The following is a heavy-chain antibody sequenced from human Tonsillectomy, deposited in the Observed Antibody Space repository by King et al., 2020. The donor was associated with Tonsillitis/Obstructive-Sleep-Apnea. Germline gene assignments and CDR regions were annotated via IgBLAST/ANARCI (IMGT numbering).Heavy chain of an antibody. CDR1: GFTFTSYY. CDR2: INPSGGST. Sequence: VQLVQSGAEVKKPGASVKVSCKASGFTFTSYYMHWVRQAPGQGLEWMAIINPSGGSTSYAQKFQGRVTMTRDTSTSTVYMELSSLRSEDTAVYYCARVGTLYCGGDCYPDAFDIWGQGTMVTVSS. CDR3: ARVGTLYCGGDCYPDAFDI. D-gene: IGHD2-21*01. V-gene: IGHV1-46*01. J-gene: IGHJ3*02.